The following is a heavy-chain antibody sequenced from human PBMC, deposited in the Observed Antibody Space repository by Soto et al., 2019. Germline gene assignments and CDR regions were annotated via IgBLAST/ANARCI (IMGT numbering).Heavy chain of an antibody. V-gene: IGHV3-30-3*01. CDR1: GGPFISYA. J-gene: IGHJ4*02. CDR2: ISYDGSNK. Sequence: PGGSLRHSCTASGGPFISYAMHWVRQATGKGLEWVAVISYDGSNKYYADSVKGRFTISRDNSKNTLYLQMNSLRAEDMAVYYCARGGAGQEYQLLPPYSSPDYWGQGTLVTVSS. D-gene: IGHD2-2*01. CDR3: ARGGAGQEYQLLPPYSSPDY.